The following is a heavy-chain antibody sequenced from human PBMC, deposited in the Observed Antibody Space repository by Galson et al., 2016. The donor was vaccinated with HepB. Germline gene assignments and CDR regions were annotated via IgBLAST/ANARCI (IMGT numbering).Heavy chain of an antibody. CDR3: ATHGGTTVKHGFDY. CDR2: MNQDGSQI. D-gene: IGHD4-17*01. Sequence: SLRLSCAASGFIFSSYWVARLRQTPEKGLQWVANMNQDGSQIYYVDSVKGRFSISRDNAKSSLYLQMNRLGAEDTAVYYCATHGGTTVKHGFDYWGQGTLVTVSS. CDR1: GFIFSSYW. J-gene: IGHJ4*02. V-gene: IGHV3-7*03.